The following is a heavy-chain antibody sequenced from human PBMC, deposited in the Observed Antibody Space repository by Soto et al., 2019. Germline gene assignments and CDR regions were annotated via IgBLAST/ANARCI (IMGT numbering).Heavy chain of an antibody. CDR3: ATVVVTAIARFDY. V-gene: IGHV4-30-4*01. J-gene: IGHJ4*02. CDR1: GGSISSGDYY. CDR2: IYYSGST. Sequence: QVQLQESGPGLVKPSQTLSLTCTVSGGSISSGDYYWSWIRQPPGKGLEWIGYIYYSGSTYYNPSLKSRVXXSXDKXKNQFSLKLSSVTAADTAVYYCATVVVTAIARFDYWGQGTLVTVSS. D-gene: IGHD2-21*02.